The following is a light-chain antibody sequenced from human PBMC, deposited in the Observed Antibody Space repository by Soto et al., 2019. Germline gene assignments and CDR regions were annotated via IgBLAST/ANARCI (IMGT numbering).Light chain of an antibody. Sequence: DIQMTQSPSTLSASVGDRVTITCRASQSINNWLAWYQQKPGKASKLLIYDASSLESGDTSRFSGSGSGTDFPLTISSLQPDDFATYYCQQYNSYSPGTFGQGTKVEIK. CDR3: QQYNSYSPGT. CDR1: QSINNW. CDR2: DAS. V-gene: IGKV1-5*01. J-gene: IGKJ1*01.